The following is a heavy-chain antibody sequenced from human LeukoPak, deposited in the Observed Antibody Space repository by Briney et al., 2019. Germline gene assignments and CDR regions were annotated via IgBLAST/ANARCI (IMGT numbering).Heavy chain of an antibody. CDR1: GGTFSSYA. D-gene: IGHD6-13*01. Sequence: SVKVSCKASGGTFSSYAISWVRQAPGQGLEWMGRIIPILGIANYAQKFQGRVTITADKSTSTAYMELSSLRSEDTAVYYCARVRGPYSHFGYWGQGTLVTVSS. J-gene: IGHJ4*02. CDR3: ARVRGPYSHFGY. CDR2: IIPILGIA. V-gene: IGHV1-69*04.